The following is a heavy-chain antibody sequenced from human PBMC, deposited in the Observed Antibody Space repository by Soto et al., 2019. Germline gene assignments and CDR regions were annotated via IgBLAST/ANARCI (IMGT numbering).Heavy chain of an antibody. Sequence: PGGSLRLSCAASGFTFSSYAMSWVRQAPGKGLEWVSAISGSGGSTYYADSVKGRFTISRDNSKNTLYLQMNSLRAEDTAVYYCAKDPIRGIAAAGKADYYYYGMDVWGQGTTVTVSS. CDR3: AKDPIRGIAAAGKADYYYYGMDV. V-gene: IGHV3-23*01. J-gene: IGHJ6*02. CDR1: GFTFSSYA. D-gene: IGHD6-13*01. CDR2: ISGSGGST.